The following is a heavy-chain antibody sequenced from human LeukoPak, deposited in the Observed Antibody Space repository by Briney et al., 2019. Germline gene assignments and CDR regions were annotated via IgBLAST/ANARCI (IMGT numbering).Heavy chain of an antibody. Sequence: PSETLSLTCTVSGGSISSYYWSWIRQPPGKGLEWIGYIYYSGSTNYNPSLKSRVTISVDTSKNQFSLKLSSVTAADTAVYYCARGSGYLRPFDYWGQGTLVTVSS. J-gene: IGHJ4*02. CDR2: IYYSGST. D-gene: IGHD3-22*01. CDR1: GGSISSYY. CDR3: ARGSGYLRPFDY. V-gene: IGHV4-59*12.